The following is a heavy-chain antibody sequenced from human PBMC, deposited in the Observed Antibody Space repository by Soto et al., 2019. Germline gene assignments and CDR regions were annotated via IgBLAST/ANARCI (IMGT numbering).Heavy chain of an antibody. J-gene: IGHJ6*03. Sequence: PGGSLRLSCAASGFTFSNYGMSWVRQAPGKGLEWVSAISGSGVSTYYADSVKGRFTISRDNSKNTLYLQMNSLRAEDTAVYYCARDRNHYMDVWGKGTTDTVSS. V-gene: IGHV3-23*01. CDR2: ISGSGVST. CDR3: ARDRNHYMDV. CDR1: GFTFSNYG.